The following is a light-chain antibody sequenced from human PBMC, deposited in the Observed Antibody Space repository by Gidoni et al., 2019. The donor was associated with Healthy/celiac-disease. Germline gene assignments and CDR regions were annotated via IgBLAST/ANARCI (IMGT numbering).Light chain of an antibody. V-gene: IGKV3-15*01. J-gene: IGKJ2*01. CDR3: QQYNNWPRGYT. Sequence: EIVMTQFPATLSVSPGERATLSCRASQIVSRNLAWYQQKHGQAHRLLIYGASTWARGIPARFSGSGYGTEFTLNISSLQSEDFAVYYCQQYNNWPRGYTFGQGTKLEIK. CDR2: GAS. CDR1: QIVSRN.